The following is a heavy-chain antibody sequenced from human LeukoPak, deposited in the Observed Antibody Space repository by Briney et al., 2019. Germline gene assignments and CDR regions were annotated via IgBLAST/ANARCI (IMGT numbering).Heavy chain of an antibody. V-gene: IGHV3-21*01. CDR2: ISSSSSYI. D-gene: IGHD3-3*01. Sequence: PGGSLRLSCAASGFTFSSYSMNWVRQAPGKGLEWVSSISSSSSYIYYADSVKGRFTISRDNAKNSLYLQMNSLIAEDTAVYYCARDSSGTPDYWGQGTLVTVSS. J-gene: IGHJ4*02. CDR1: GFTFSSYS. CDR3: ARDSSGTPDY.